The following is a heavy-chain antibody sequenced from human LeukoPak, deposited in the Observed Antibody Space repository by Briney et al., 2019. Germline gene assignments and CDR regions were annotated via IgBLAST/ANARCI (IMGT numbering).Heavy chain of an antibody. CDR2: IFYTGVT. V-gene: IGHV4-31*03. CDR1: GGSISSGAYY. Sequence: SQTLSLTCTVSGGSISSGAYYWTWIRQRPGMGLEWIGYIFYTGVTAYNPSLKSRVTISVDTSKNQFSLKLSSVTAADTAVYYCARGNGTHYFDYWGQGTLVTVSS. CDR3: ARGNGTHYFDY. J-gene: IGHJ4*02.